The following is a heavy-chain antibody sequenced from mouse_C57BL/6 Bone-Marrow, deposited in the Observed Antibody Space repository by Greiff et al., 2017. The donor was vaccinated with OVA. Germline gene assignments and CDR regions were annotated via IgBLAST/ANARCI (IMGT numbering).Heavy chain of an antibody. CDR2: ISSGGDYI. V-gene: IGHV5-9-1*02. Sequence: DVKLVESGAGLVKPGGSLKLSCAASGFTFSSYAMSWVRQTPEKRLEWVAYISSGGDYIYYADTVKGRFTISRDNARNTLYLQMSSLKSEDTAMYYCTRDKEDSLFAYWGQGTLVTVSA. D-gene: IGHD6-2*01. CDR3: TRDKEDSLFAY. CDR1: GFTFSSYA. J-gene: IGHJ3*01.